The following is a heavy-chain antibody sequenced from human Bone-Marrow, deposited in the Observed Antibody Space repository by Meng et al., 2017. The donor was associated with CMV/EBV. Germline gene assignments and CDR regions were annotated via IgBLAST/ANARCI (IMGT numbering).Heavy chain of an antibody. V-gene: IGHV3-23*03. CDR3: AKRSPAAIGDV. D-gene: IGHD2-2*01. J-gene: IGHJ6*02. CDR1: GFTFSSYA. CDR2: IYSGGSAT. Sequence: GGSLRLSCAASGFTFSSYAMSWVRQAPGKGLEWVSVIYSGGSATYYADSAKGRFTISRDNSKNTLYLQMNSLRAEDTAVYYCAKRSPAAIGDVWGQGTTVTVSS.